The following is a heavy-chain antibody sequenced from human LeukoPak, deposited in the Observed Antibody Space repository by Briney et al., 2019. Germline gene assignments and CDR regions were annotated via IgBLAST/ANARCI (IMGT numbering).Heavy chain of an antibody. V-gene: IGHV4-39*07. Sequence: DPSETLSLTCTVSGGSISSSSYYWGWIRQPPGKGLEWIGSIYYSGSTYYNPSLKSRVTISVDTSKNQFSLKLSSVTAADTAVYYCARAPSSGWTQGAFDMWGQGTTVTVSS. CDR2: IYYSGST. J-gene: IGHJ3*02. D-gene: IGHD6-19*01. CDR1: GGSISSSSYY. CDR3: ARAPSSGWTQGAFDM.